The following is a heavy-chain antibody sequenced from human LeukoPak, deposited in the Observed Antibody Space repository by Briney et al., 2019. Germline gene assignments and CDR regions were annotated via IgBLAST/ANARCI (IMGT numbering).Heavy chain of an antibody. J-gene: IGHJ6*02. Sequence: SVKVSCKASGGTFSSYAISWVRQAPGQGLEWMGGIIPIFGTANYAQKFQGRVTITADESTSTAYMELSSLRSEDTAVYYCARDDYDSSGDYYYYDMDVWGQGTTVTVSS. CDR1: GGTFSSYA. V-gene: IGHV1-69*01. CDR3: ARDDYDSSGDYYYYDMDV. D-gene: IGHD3-22*01. CDR2: IIPIFGTA.